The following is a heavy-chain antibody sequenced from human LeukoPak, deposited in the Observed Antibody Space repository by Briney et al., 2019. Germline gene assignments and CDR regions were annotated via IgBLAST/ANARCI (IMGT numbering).Heavy chain of an antibody. Sequence: GASVKVSCKASGYTFSGYFMHWVRQAPGQGLEWMGWINSNNSVTDYPQKFQGRVTMTRDTSISTAYMELSGLTSDDTAIYYCARVEMTTRTANDYWGQGTLVTVSS. CDR3: ARVEMTTRTANDY. J-gene: IGHJ4*02. D-gene: IGHD5-24*01. V-gene: IGHV1-2*02. CDR1: GYTFSGYF. CDR2: INSNNSVT.